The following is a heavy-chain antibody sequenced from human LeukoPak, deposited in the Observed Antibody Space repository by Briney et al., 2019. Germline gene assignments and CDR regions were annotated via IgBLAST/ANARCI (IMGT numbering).Heavy chain of an antibody. CDR1: GLIVSSNY. D-gene: IGHD1-1*01. CDR3: ARSQLGRSHLPEQFDP. J-gene: IGHJ5*02. Sequence: GGSLRLSCAASGLIVSSNYMNWVRQAPGKGLEWVSVIYTGGSTYYADSVKGRFTTSRDNSKNTVYLQMNSLRAEDTAVYYCARSQLGRSHLPEQFDPWGQGTLVTVSP. CDR2: IYTGGST. V-gene: IGHV3-53*01.